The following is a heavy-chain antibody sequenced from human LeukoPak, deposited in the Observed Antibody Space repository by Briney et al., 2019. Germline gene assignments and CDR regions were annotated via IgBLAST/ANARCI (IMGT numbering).Heavy chain of an antibody. J-gene: IGHJ4*02. Sequence: GGSLRLSCAASGFTFSSYSMNWVRQAPGKGLEWVSYISSSSSTIYYADPVKGRFTISRDNAKNSLFLQMNSLRDEDTAVYYCARDSSSWYYFDFWGQGTPVTVSS. D-gene: IGHD6-13*01. CDR3: ARDSSSWYYFDF. CDR2: ISSSSSTI. CDR1: GFTFSSYS. V-gene: IGHV3-48*02.